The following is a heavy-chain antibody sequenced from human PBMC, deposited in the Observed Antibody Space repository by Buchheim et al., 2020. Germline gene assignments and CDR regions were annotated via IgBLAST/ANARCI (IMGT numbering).Heavy chain of an antibody. D-gene: IGHD3-3*01. J-gene: IGHJ4*02. CDR1: GFTFADHT. CDR2: ISWDGATT. Sequence: EVQLVESGGVVVQPGKSLRLSCVVSGFTFADHTMHWVRQTPEKGLQWVSLISWDGATTYYSDSVKGRFTVSRDDSQNSLYLQMNSLSAGDTGLYHCAKGDPMFGVGISSPSHWGQGT. CDR3: AKGDPMFGVGISSPSH. V-gene: IGHV3-43*01.